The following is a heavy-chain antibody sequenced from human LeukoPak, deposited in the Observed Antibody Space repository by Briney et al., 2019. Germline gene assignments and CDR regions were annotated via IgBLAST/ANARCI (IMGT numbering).Heavy chain of an antibody. CDR3: ARVGGYGDWAYYYYYMDV. V-gene: IGHV1-18*01. CDR2: ISPYNGNT. D-gene: IGHD5-12*01. Sequence: ASVKVSCKASGYTFTTYGISWVRQAPGQGLEWMGWISPYNGNTNYAQELQGRVTMTTDTSTSTAYMELRSLRSDDTAVYYCARVGGYGDWAYYYYYMDVWGKGTTVTVSS. J-gene: IGHJ6*03. CDR1: GYTFTTYG.